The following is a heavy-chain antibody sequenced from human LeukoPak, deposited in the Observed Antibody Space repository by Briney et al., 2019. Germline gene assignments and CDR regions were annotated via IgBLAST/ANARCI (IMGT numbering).Heavy chain of an antibody. D-gene: IGHD5-18*01. V-gene: IGHV3-23*01. CDR3: AKARSYSYGVGYFDY. CDR2: ISGSGGST. J-gene: IGHJ4*02. CDR1: GFTFSSYA. Sequence: QPGASLRLSCAASGFTFSSYAMSWVRQAPGKGLEWVSAISGSGGSTYYADSVEGRFTISRDNSKNTLYLQMNSLRAEDTAVYYCAKARSYSYGVGYFDYWGQGTLVTVSS.